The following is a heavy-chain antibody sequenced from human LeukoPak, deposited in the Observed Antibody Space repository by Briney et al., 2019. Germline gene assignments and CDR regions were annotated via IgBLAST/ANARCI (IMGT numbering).Heavy chain of an antibody. CDR3: ARGRRRIQLWYRKDYYYYYMDV. D-gene: IGHD5-18*01. V-gene: IGHV4-4*02. Sequence: SGTLSLTCAVSGGSISSSNWWSWVRQPPGKGLEWIGEIYHSGSTNYNPSLKSRVTISVDTSKNQFSLKLSSVTAADTAVYYCARGRRRIQLWYRKDYYYYYMDVWGKGTTVTVSS. CDR2: IYHSGST. J-gene: IGHJ6*03. CDR1: GGSISSSNW.